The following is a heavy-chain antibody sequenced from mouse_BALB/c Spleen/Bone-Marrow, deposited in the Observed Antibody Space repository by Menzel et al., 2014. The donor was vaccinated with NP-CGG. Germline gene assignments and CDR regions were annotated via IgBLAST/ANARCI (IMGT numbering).Heavy chain of an antibody. CDR1: GYTFTSYW. V-gene: IGHV1-5*01. CDR3: TVPYGNYVGYYAMDY. CDR2: TYPGNSDT. Sequence: EVQLQQSGTVLARPGASVKMSCKASGYTFTSYWMHWVKQRPGQGLEWIGATYPGNSDTSYNQKFKGKAKLTAVTSTSTAYMELSSLTNEDSAVYYCTVPYGNYVGYYAMDYWSQRTSVTVSS. J-gene: IGHJ4*01. D-gene: IGHD2-1*01.